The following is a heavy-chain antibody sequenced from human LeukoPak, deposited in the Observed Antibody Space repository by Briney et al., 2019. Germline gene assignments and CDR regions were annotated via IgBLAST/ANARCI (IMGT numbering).Heavy chain of an antibody. CDR3: AREDVFGVVID. Sequence: SETLSLTCAVYGGSFSGYYWSWIRQPPGKGLEWIGEINHSGSTNYNPSLKSRVTISVDTSKNQFSLKLSSVTAADTAVYYCAREDVFGVVIDWGQGTLVTVSS. CDR1: GGSFSGYY. V-gene: IGHV4-34*01. J-gene: IGHJ4*02. D-gene: IGHD3-3*01. CDR2: INHSGST.